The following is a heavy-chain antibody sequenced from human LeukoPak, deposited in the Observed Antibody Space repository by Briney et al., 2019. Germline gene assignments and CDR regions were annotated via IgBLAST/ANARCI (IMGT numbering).Heavy chain of an antibody. Sequence: PGGSLRLSCAASGFTFDDYAMHWVRQAPGKGLEWASGISWNSGSIGYADSVKGRFTISRDNAKNSLYLQMNSLRAEDMALYYCAKGGGGTNYYYMDVWGKGTTVTVSS. D-gene: IGHD1-1*01. V-gene: IGHV3-9*03. J-gene: IGHJ6*03. CDR3: AKGGGGTNYYYMDV. CDR1: GFTFDDYA. CDR2: ISWNSGSI.